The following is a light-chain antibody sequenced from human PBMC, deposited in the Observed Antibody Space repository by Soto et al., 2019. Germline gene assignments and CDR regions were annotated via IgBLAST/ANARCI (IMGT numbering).Light chain of an antibody. Sequence: EVVMTQSPATLSVSPGERATLSCRASQRISSNLAWYQQRRGQAPRLLIFDASARAVDIPGRFSGSKSGTEFTLTISSLQPEDFAVYYCHYYDKWPPGTFGQGTKVEIK. CDR3: HYYDKWPPGT. CDR1: QRISSN. V-gene: IGKV3D-15*01. CDR2: DAS. J-gene: IGKJ1*01.